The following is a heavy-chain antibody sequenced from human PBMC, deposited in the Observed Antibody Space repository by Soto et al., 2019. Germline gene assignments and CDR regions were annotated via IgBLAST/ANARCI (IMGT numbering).Heavy chain of an antibody. CDR3: AKSQLERLTGDV. CDR1: GFTFSSYA. Sequence: QSGGSLRLSCAASGFTFSSYAMSWVRQAPGKGLEWVSAISGSGGSTYYADSVKGRFTISRDNSKNTLYLQMNSLRAEDTAVYYCAKSQLERLTGDVWGQGTTVTVSS. J-gene: IGHJ6*02. V-gene: IGHV3-23*01. CDR2: ISGSGGST. D-gene: IGHD1-1*01.